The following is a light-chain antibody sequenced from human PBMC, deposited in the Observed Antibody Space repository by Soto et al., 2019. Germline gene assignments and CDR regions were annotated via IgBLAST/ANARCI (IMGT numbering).Light chain of an antibody. CDR2: DAS. Sequence: DIQMTQSPSTLSASVGDRVTITCRASQSISSWLAWYQQKPGKAPKLLIYDASSLESGVPSRFSGSGSDTEYTLTVNIMQPKDFETYNCQKYNRYSLTFCGGTKAEIK. J-gene: IGKJ4*01. CDR1: QSISSW. CDR3: QKYNRYSLT. V-gene: IGKV1-5*01.